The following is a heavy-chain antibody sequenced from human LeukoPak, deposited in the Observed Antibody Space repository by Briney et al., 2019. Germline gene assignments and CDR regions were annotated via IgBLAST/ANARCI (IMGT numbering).Heavy chain of an antibody. D-gene: IGHD5-12*01. CDR2: INPNNGST. Sequence: ASVKVSCKASGYTFTGYYMHWVRQAPGQGREWMGWINPNNGSTHYAQKFQGRVTMTRDTSISTAYMELSRLRSDDTAVYYCAREPGDGGYDNFDYWGQGTLVTVSS. V-gene: IGHV1-2*02. CDR1: GYTFTGYY. J-gene: IGHJ4*02. CDR3: AREPGDGGYDNFDY.